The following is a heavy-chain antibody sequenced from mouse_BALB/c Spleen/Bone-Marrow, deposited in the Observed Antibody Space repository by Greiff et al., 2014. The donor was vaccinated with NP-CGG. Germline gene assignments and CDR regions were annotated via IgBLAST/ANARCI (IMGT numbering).Heavy chain of an antibody. CDR2: INPDSRTI. D-gene: IGHD1-2*01. CDR3: ARNGYYGWMTY. J-gene: IGHJ3*01. CDR1: GFDFSGYW. Sequence: VQLKESGGGLVQPGGSLKLSCAASGFDFSGYWLTWVRQVPGKGLEWIGEINPDSRTINYKPSLKEKFIMSRDNAKNTLYLQMSKVRSEDTALYYCARNGYYGWMTYWGQGTLVTVSA. V-gene: IGHV4-1*02.